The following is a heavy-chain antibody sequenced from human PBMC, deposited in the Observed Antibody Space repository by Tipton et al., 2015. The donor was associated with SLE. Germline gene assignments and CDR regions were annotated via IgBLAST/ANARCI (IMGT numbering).Heavy chain of an antibody. CDR2: IYYSGNT. J-gene: IGHJ4*02. D-gene: IGHD3-10*01. CDR3: ARHRGYFTVSDYVDY. CDR1: GGSISITSYY. V-gene: IGHV4-39*07. Sequence: TLSLTCTVSGGSISITSYYWGWIRQSPGKGLEWIGNIYYSGNTYYSLSLESRVTISVDTSKNQFSLKLSSVTAADTAVYYCARHRGYFTVSDYVDYWGQGTLVTVS.